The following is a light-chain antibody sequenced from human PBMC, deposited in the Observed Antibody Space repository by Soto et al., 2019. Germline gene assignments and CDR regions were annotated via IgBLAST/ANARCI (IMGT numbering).Light chain of an antibody. J-gene: IGKJ2*01. Sequence: DIQMTQSPSSLSASVGDRVTITCRASQTISTYLNWYQQKPGKAPKLLIYAASTLQSGVPSRFSGSGSVTDFTLTISSLQPEDFATYFCQQSHGIPYTFGQGTKLDIK. CDR1: QTISTY. V-gene: IGKV1-39*01. CDR2: AAS. CDR3: QQSHGIPYT.